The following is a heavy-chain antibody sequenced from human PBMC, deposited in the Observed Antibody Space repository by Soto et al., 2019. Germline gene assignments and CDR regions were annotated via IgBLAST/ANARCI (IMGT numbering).Heavy chain of an antibody. V-gene: IGHV1-69*01. Sequence: QVQLVQSGAEVKKPGSSVKVSCKASGGTFSSYAISWVRQAPGQGLEWMGGIIPIFGTANYAQKFQGRVTITADESTSTAYMELSSLRSEDTAVYYFARDHDYYDSSGYYYFDYWGQGTLVTVSS. CDR2: IIPIFGTA. J-gene: IGHJ4*02. D-gene: IGHD3-22*01. CDR3: ARDHDYYDSSGYYYFDY. CDR1: GGTFSSYA.